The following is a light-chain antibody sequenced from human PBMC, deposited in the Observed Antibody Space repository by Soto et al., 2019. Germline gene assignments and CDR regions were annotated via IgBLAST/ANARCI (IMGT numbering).Light chain of an antibody. CDR3: QQYFTSPLA. CDR2: GVS. CDR1: QSVSSNY. V-gene: IGKV3-20*01. J-gene: IGKJ4*01. Sequence: EVVLTQSPGTLSLSPGESATLSCRASQSVSSNYIAWNQQKPGQAPRLLIYGVSTRATGIPDRFSGSGSGTDFSLTISRLEPEDFALYYCQQYFTSPLAFGGGTKVDIK.